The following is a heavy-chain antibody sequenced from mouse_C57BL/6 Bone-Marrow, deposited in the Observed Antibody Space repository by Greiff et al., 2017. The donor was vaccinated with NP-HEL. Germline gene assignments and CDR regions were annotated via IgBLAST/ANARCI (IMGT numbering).Heavy chain of an antibody. D-gene: IGHD2-4*01. J-gene: IGHJ2*01. Sequence: VQLQQPGAELVRPGTSVKLSCKASGYTFTSYWMHWVKQRPGQGLEWIGVIDPSDSYTNYNQKFKGKATLTVDTSSSTAYMQLSSLTSEDSAVYYCARSYYNLYYFDYWGQGTTLTVSS. CDR3: ARSYYNLYYFDY. V-gene: IGHV1-59*01. CDR2: IDPSDSYT. CDR1: GYTFTSYW.